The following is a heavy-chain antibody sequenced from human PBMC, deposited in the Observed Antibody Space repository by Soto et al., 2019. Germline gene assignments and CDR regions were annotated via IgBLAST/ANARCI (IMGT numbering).Heavy chain of an antibody. CDR1: GFNFGGYW. V-gene: IGHV3-7*05. J-gene: IGHJ5*02. CDR2: IRPDGSEK. CDR3: ASTNQCSS. D-gene: IGHD2-8*01. Sequence: EVQLVESGGGLVQSGESLRLSCSASGFNFGGYWMNWVRQAPGKGLEWVANIRPDGSEKNYADSVKGRFTISRDNTKNSLYLQMNTLRADDTAVYYRASTNQCSSWGQGALVTVSS.